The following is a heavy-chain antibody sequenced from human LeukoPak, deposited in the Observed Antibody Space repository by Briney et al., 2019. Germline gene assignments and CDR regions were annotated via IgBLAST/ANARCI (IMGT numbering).Heavy chain of an antibody. CDR2: IGTAGDT. D-gene: IGHD1-26*01. Sequence: GGSLRLSCATSGFTFSSYAMHWVRQATGKGLEWVSAIGTAGDTYYPGSVKGRFTISRDNAKNSLYLQMNTLRAEDTAIYYCVRQQTPHGNFDYWGQGTLVTVSS. J-gene: IGHJ4*02. CDR3: VRQQTPHGNFDY. CDR1: GFTFSSYA. V-gene: IGHV3-13*01.